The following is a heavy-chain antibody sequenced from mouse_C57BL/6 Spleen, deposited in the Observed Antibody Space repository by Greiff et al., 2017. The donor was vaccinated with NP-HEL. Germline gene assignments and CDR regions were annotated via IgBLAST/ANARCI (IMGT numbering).Heavy chain of an antibody. J-gene: IGHJ4*01. CDR1: GYAFSSYW. V-gene: IGHV1-80*01. CDR2: IYPGDGDT. D-gene: IGHD1-1*02. Sequence: VQLQQSGAELVKPGASVKISCKASGYAFSSYWMNWVKQRPGKGLEWIGQIYPGDGDTNYNGKFKGKATLTADKSSSTAYMQLSSLTSEDSAVYFCARDHYLHDDAMGCWSEGSSATVSS. CDR3: ARDHYLHDDAMGC.